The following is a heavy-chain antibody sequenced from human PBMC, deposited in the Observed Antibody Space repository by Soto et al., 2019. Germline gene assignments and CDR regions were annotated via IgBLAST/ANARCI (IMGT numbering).Heavy chain of an antibody. D-gene: IGHD6-13*01. Sequence: QVQLVESGGGVVQPGRSLRLSCAASGFTFSSYGMHWVRQAPGKGLEWVAVIWYDGSNKYYADSVKGRFTISRDNSKNTLYLQMNSLRAEDTAVYYCARGSHQLVRYYYYYGMDVWGQGTTVTVSS. J-gene: IGHJ6*02. V-gene: IGHV3-33*01. CDR1: GFTFSSYG. CDR2: IWYDGSNK. CDR3: ARGSHQLVRYYYYYGMDV.